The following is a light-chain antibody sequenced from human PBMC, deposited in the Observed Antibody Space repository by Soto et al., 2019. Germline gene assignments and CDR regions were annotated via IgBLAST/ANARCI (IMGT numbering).Light chain of an antibody. Sequence: QSVLTQPRSVSGSPGQSVTISCTGTSSDVGGYNYVSWYQQHPGKAPKLMIYDVSKRPSGVPDRFSGSKSGNTASLTISGLQAEDEADYYCCSYAGSSDVVFGGGTQLTVL. CDR3: CSYAGSSDVV. V-gene: IGLV2-11*01. J-gene: IGLJ2*01. CDR2: DVS. CDR1: SSDVGGYNY.